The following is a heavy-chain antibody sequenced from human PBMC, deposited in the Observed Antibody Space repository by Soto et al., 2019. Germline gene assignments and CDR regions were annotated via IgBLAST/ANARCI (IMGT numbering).Heavy chain of an antibody. J-gene: IGHJ4*02. CDR3: ARGVTKYQLLFYY. CDR1: GGTFSSYA. CDR2: IIPIFGAA. D-gene: IGHD2-2*01. V-gene: IGHV1-69*13. Sequence: SVKVSCKASGGTFSSYAISWVRQAPGQGLEWMGGIIPIFGAANYAQKFQGRVTITADESTSTAYMELSSLRSEDTAVYYCARGVTKYQLLFYYWGQGTLVTVSS.